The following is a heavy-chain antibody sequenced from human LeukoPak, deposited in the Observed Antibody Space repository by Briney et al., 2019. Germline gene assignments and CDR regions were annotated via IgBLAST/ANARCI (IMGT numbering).Heavy chain of an antibody. CDR3: VGTIASRGSEY. V-gene: IGHV3-74*01. J-gene: IGHJ4*02. D-gene: IGHD6-6*01. CDR2: LPPDELGI. Sequence: GGSLRLSWAASGFTFSSYSMNWVSQAPGMGLVWVSRLPPDELGIIYADSVKGRFTVSRDNAKNTVYLQMNNLRVDDTAMYYCVGTIASRGSEYWGQGALVTVSS. CDR1: GFTFSSYS.